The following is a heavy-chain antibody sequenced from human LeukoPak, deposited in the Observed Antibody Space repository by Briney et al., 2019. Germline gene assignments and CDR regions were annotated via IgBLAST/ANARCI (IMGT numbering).Heavy chain of an antibody. J-gene: IGHJ4*02. V-gene: IGHV4-59*01. Sequence: PSETLSLTCTVSGGSISSYYWGWIRQPPGKGLEWIGYIYYSGSTNYNPSLKSRGTISVDTSKNQFSLKLSSVTAADTAVYYCAREGLPYSGRDKAVFDYWGQGTLVTVSS. CDR1: GGSISSYY. D-gene: IGHD1-26*01. CDR2: IYYSGST. CDR3: AREGLPYSGRDKAVFDY.